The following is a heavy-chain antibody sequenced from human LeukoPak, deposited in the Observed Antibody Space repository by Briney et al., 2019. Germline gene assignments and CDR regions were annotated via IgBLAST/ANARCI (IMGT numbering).Heavy chain of an antibody. CDR1: GFTLRSYA. D-gene: IGHD4-23*01. J-gene: IGHJ3*02. Sequence: GGSLRLSCTGSGFTLRSYAMNWVRRAPGQGVERVSSISSSSSDIYYTDSVKGRFTISRDNAKNSLYLQMNSLRAEDTDVYYCVTDYGGSSGAFDIWGHGTMVTVSS. CDR3: VTDYGGSSGAFDI. V-gene: IGHV3-21*01. CDR2: ISSSSSDI.